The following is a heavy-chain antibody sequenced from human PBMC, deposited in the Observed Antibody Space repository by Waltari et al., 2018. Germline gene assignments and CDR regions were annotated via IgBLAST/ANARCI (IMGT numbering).Heavy chain of an antibody. D-gene: IGHD5-12*01. Sequence: QVQLQESGPGLVKPSETLSLTCAVSGYSTSSGYYWGWIRQPPGTGLEWIGSSYHSGSTYYNPSLKSRVTISVDTSKNQFSLKLSSVTAADTAVYYCARRRDGYNTYFDYWGQGTLVTVSS. CDR3: ARRRDGYNTYFDY. V-gene: IGHV4-38-2*01. J-gene: IGHJ4*02. CDR1: GYSTSSGYY. CDR2: SYHSGST.